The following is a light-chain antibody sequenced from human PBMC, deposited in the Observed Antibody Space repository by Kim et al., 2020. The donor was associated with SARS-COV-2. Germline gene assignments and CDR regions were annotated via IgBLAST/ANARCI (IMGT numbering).Light chain of an antibody. Sequence: VSPGQTATITCSGDKLGDKFPSWYQQRPGQSPVLVIYQDTRRPSGIPERFSASTYGTTATLTISGTQAVDEGDYYCQAWDSTTATIFGGGTQLTVL. J-gene: IGLJ2*01. CDR3: QAWDSTTATI. CDR2: QDT. CDR1: KLGDKF. V-gene: IGLV3-1*01.